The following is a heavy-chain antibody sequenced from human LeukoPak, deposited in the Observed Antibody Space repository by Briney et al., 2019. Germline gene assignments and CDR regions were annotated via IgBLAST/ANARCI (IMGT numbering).Heavy chain of an antibody. CDR3: AKGTVLRYFDWTPIAPNYYYGMDV. J-gene: IGHJ6*02. D-gene: IGHD3-9*01. CDR1: GFTFSSYG. Sequence: GGSLRLSCAASGFTFSSYGMHWVRQAPGKGLEWVAVISYDGSNKYYADSVKGRFTISRDNSKNTLYLQMNSLRAEDTAVYYCAKGTVLRYFDWTPIAPNYYYGMDVWGQGTTVTVSS. CDR2: ISYDGSNK. V-gene: IGHV3-30*18.